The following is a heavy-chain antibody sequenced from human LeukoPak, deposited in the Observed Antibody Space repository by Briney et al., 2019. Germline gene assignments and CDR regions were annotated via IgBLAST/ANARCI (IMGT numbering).Heavy chain of an antibody. J-gene: IGHJ4*02. D-gene: IGHD2-2*01. CDR3: VRGLAVVPAADPPTFDY. Sequence: PSETLSLTCAVYGGSFSDYYWSWIRQPPGKGREWIGEINHSGSTKYNPSLKSRVTISVDTSKNQFSLKLSSVTAADTAVYYCVRGLAVVPAADPPTFDYWGQGTLVTVSS. CDR2: INHSGST. CDR1: GGSFSDYY. V-gene: IGHV4-34*01.